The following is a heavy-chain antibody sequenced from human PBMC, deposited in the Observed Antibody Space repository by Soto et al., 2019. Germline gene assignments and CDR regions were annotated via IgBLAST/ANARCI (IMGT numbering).Heavy chain of an antibody. J-gene: IGHJ6*02. Sequence: QVQLVQSGAEVKKPGSSVKVSCKASGGTFSSYAISWVRQAPGQGLEWMGGIIPIFGTANYAQKFQGRVTITADESTSTAYMELSSLRSEDTAVYYCASPYCTNGVCAPTLYYYGMDVWSQGTTVTVSS. CDR2: IIPIFGTA. CDR1: GGTFSSYA. CDR3: ASPYCTNGVCAPTLYYYGMDV. V-gene: IGHV1-69*01. D-gene: IGHD2-8*01.